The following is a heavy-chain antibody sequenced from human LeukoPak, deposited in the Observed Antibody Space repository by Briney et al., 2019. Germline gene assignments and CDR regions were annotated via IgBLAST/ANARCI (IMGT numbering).Heavy chain of an antibody. D-gene: IGHD3-3*01. CDR3: ARRSFGVVKGFDY. Sequence: ASVKVSCKASGYTFTGYYMHWVRQAPGQGLEWMGWINPNSGGTNYAQKFQGRVTMTRDTSISTAYMELSRLRSDDTAVYYCARRSFGVVKGFDYWGQGTLVTVSS. V-gene: IGHV1-2*02. CDR2: INPNSGGT. CDR1: GYTFTGYY. J-gene: IGHJ4*02.